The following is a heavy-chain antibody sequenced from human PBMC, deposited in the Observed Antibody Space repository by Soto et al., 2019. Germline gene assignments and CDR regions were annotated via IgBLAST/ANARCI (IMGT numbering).Heavy chain of an antibody. CDR3: ARRQAAAGDNDLTFDY. V-gene: IGHV5-10-1*01. Sequence: PGESLKISCKGSGYSFTSYWISWVRQMPGKGLEWMGRIDPSDSYTNYGPSFQGHVTISADKSISTAYLQWSSLKASDTAMYYCARRQAAAGDNDLTFDYWGQGTLVTVSS. CDR1: GYSFTSYW. J-gene: IGHJ4*02. CDR2: IDPSDSYT. D-gene: IGHD6-13*01.